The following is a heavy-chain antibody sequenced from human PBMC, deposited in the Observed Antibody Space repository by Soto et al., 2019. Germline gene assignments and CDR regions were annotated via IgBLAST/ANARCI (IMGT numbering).Heavy chain of an antibody. J-gene: IGHJ4*02. V-gene: IGHV4-39*07. D-gene: IGHD2-2*01. CDR3: ARVPDY. CDR2: IYYSGNT. Sequence: PSETLSLTCIVSGGSITRTTDYWGWIRQPPGKGLEWIGNIYYSGNTYYNPSLQSRVTISVDTSKNQFSLKLSSVTAADTAVYYCARVPDYWGQGILVTVSS. CDR1: GGSITRTTDY.